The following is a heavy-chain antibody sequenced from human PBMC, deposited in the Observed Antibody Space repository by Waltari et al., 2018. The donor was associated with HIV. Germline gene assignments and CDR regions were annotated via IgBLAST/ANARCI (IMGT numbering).Heavy chain of an antibody. D-gene: IGHD3-16*01. CDR2: IWSDGYNK. Sequence: QVYLMESGGGVAQPGGSLKLPCAASGFTFSSYGMHWVRQAPGKGLEWVAVIWSDGYNKFYADSVRGRFTFSRDNSKYTLSLQMNSLRAEDTALYYCVKERGPFNGFDIWGQGTMVTVSS. V-gene: IGHV3-33*06. CDR1: GFTFSSYG. CDR3: VKERGPFNGFDI. J-gene: IGHJ3*02.